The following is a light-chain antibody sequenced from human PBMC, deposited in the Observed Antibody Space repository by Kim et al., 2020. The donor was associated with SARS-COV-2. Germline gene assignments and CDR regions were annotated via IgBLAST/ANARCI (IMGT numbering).Light chain of an antibody. V-gene: IGLV3-1*01. CDR2: QDN. J-gene: IGLJ1*01. Sequence: SSELTQPPSVSVSPGQTVNIACSGDKLGDKHVSWYQQKAGQSPLLVLYQDNKRPSGIPERFSGSNSGNAATLTITGTQTMDEADYYCQAWDSNTCVFGTGTKVTVL. CDR1: KLGDKH. CDR3: QAWDSNTCV.